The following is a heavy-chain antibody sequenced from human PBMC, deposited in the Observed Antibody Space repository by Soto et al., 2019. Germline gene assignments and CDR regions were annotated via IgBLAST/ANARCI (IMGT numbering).Heavy chain of an antibody. D-gene: IGHD6-13*01. CDR1: GFTFSSYG. Sequence: GGSLRLSCAASGFTFSSYGMHWVRQAPGKGLEWVAVISYDGSNKYYADSVKGRFTISRDNSKNTLYLQMNSLRAEDTAVYYCARSLTTIAAAGPWHYYYYYGMDVWGQGTTVTVSS. J-gene: IGHJ6*02. CDR3: ARSLTTIAAAGPWHYYYYYGMDV. V-gene: IGHV3-30*03. CDR2: ISYDGSNK.